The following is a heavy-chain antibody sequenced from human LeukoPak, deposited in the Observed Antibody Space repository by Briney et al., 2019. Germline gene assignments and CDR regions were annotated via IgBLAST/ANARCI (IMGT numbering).Heavy chain of an antibody. CDR2: IKADGSEK. CDR3: ARATTHTTWFGELEDYFDS. V-gene: IGHV3-7*04. J-gene: IGHJ4*02. Sequence: GGSLRLSCEASGFTFNNVWMNWVRQAPGQGLEWVANIKADGSEKNYVESVKGRFTISRNNANNSLFLQMTRLGADDTAVYYCARATTHTTWFGELEDYFDSWGQGTLVTVS. CDR1: GFTFNNVW. D-gene: IGHD3-10*01.